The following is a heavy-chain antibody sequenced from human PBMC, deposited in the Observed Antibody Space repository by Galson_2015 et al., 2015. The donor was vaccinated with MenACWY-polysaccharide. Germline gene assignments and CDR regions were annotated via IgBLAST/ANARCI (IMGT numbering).Heavy chain of an antibody. CDR2: INPNGGGT. CDR1: GYTFTGYY. J-gene: IGHJ6*02. V-gene: IGHV1-2*02. CDR3: ARDGSSSSPYYYYGMDV. Sequence: VKVSCKASGYTFTGYYMHWVRQAPGQGLEWMGWINPNGGGTNYAQKFQGRVTMTRDTSISTAYMELSRLRSDDTAVYYCARDGSSSSPYYYYGMDVWGQGTTVTVSS. D-gene: IGHD6-6*01.